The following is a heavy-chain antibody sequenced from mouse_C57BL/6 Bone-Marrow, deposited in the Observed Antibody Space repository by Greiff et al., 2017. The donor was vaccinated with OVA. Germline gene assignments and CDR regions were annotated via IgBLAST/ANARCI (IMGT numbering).Heavy chain of an antibody. V-gene: IGHV1-42*01. Sequence: EVQLQQSGPELVKPGASVKISCKASGYSFTGYYMNWVKQSPEKSLEWIGEINPSTGGTTYNQKFKDKATLTVDKSSSTAYMQLKSLTSEDSAVYYCARLGGPYYFDYWGQGTTLTVSS. CDR1: GYSFTGYY. J-gene: IGHJ2*01. CDR2: INPSTGGT. CDR3: ARLGGPYYFDY.